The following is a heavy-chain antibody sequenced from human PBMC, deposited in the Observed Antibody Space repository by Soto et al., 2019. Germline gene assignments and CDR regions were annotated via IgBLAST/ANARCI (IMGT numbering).Heavy chain of an antibody. J-gene: IGHJ3*02. CDR1: GYDFTFYW. Sequence: GESLKISCEASGYDFTFYWIGWVRQLPGKGLEWMGIIYPDDSDTRYSPSFQGQVTISADKSITTAFLRWSSLEASDTGMYYCARHQGEQSAFDIWGQGTMVTVSS. CDR2: IYPDDSDT. CDR3: ARHQGEQSAFDI. V-gene: IGHV5-51*01. D-gene: IGHD3-16*01.